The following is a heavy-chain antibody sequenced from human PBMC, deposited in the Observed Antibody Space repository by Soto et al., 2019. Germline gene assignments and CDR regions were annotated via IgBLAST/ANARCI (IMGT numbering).Heavy chain of an antibody. D-gene: IGHD3-16*01. J-gene: IGHJ3*02. CDR3: ARDTSNDAFDI. V-gene: IGHV3-21*01. CDR2: ISSSSSYI. Sequence: GGSLRLSCAASGFTFSSHSMNWVRQAPGKGLEWVSSISSSSSYIYYADSVKGRFTISRDNAKNSLYLQMNSLRAEDTAVYYCARDTSNDAFDIWGQGTMVTVSS. CDR1: GFTFSSHS.